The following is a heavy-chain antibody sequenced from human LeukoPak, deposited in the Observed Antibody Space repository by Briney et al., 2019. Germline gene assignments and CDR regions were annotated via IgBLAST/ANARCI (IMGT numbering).Heavy chain of an antibody. V-gene: IGHV3-15*01. CDR3: TTEGYYGSGTYYH. CDR1: GFTFSAYW. CDR2: IKTKTDGGTA. J-gene: IGHJ4*02. D-gene: IGHD3-10*01. Sequence: PGGSLRLSCAASGFTFSAYWMHWVRQDPGKGLEWVGRIKTKTDGGTADYAAPVKGRFTISRDDSKNTLYLQMNSLQSEDTAVYYCTTEGYYGSGTYYHWGQGTLVTVSS.